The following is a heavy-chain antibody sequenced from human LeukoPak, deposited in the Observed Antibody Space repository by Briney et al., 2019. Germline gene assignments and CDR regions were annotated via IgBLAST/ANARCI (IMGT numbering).Heavy chain of an antibody. V-gene: IGHV1-2*02. D-gene: IGHD3-10*01. Sequence: ASVKVSCKASGYTFTGYYMHWVRRAPGQGLEWMGWINPNSGGTNYAQKFQGRVTMTRDTSISTAYMELSRLRSDDTAVYYCARVSVRAPETRYYYGMDVWGQGTTVTVSS. CDR3: ARVSVRAPETRYYYGMDV. J-gene: IGHJ6*02. CDR2: INPNSGGT. CDR1: GYTFTGYY.